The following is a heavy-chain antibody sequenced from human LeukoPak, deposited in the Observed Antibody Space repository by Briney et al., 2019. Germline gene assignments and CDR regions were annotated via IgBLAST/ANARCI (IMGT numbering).Heavy chain of an antibody. CDR2: IIPIFGTA. V-gene: IGHV1-69*05. J-gene: IGHJ3*02. Sequence: SVKVSCKASGYTFTSYGISWVRQAPGQGLEWMGGIIPIFGTANYAQKFQGRVTITTDEATSTAYMELSSLRSEDTAVYYCARENSIAARLGAFDIWGQGTVVTVSS. CDR1: GYTFTSYG. D-gene: IGHD6-6*01. CDR3: ARENSIAARLGAFDI.